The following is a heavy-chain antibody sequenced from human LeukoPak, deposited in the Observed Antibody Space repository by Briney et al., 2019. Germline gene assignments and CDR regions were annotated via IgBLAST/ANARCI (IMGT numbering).Heavy chain of an antibody. CDR1: GFTFSSYG. J-gene: IGHJ4*02. V-gene: IGHV3-30*18. Sequence: GGSLRLSCAASGFTFSSYGMHWVRQAPGKGLKWVAVISYDGSNKYYADSVKGRFTISRDNFKNTLYLQMNSLRAEDTAVYYCAKDRAAAGMGYFDYWGQGTLVTVSS. CDR3: AKDRAAAGMGYFDY. CDR2: ISYDGSNK. D-gene: IGHD6-13*01.